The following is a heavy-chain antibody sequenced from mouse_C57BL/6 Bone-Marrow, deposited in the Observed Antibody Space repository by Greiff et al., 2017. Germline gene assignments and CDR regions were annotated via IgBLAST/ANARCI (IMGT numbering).Heavy chain of an antibody. Sequence: QVQLQQPGAELVKPGASVKMSCKASGYTFTSYWITWVKQRPGQGLEWIGDIYPGSGSTNYNEKFKSKATLTVDTSSSTAYMQLSSLTSEDSAVYYCARWVLRLDYARDYWGQGTSVTVSS. CDR3: ARWVLRLDYARDY. J-gene: IGHJ4*01. D-gene: IGHD2-3*01. CDR2: IYPGSGST. CDR1: GYTFTSYW. V-gene: IGHV1-55*01.